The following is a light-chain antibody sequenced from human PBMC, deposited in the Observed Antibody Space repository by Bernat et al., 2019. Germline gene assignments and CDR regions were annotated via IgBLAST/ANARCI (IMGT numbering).Light chain of an antibody. J-gene: IGLJ3*02. CDR3: CSYAGSSTWV. CDR1: SSDVGSYNL. Sequence: QSALTQPASVSGSPGQSITISCTGTSSDVGSYNLVSWYQQHPGKAPKLMIYEVSKRPSGVSNRFSGSKSGNTASLTISAIQAEDEADYYCCSYAGSSTWVFGGGTKLTVL. V-gene: IGLV2-23*02. CDR2: EVS.